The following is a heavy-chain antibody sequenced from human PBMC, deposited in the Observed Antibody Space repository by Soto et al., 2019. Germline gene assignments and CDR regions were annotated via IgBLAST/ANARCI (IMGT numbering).Heavy chain of an antibody. V-gene: IGHV3-30-3*01. CDR1: GFTFSSYA. CDR2: ISYDGSNK. CDR3: ARDRPGKQWLAYTYYYGMDV. J-gene: IGHJ6*02. Sequence: GGSLRLSCAASGFTFSSYAMHWVRQAPGKGLEWVAVISYDGSNKYYADSGKGRFTISRDNSKNTLYLQMNSLRAEDTAVYYCARDRPGKQWLAYTYYYGMDVWGQGTTVTVSS. D-gene: IGHD6-19*01.